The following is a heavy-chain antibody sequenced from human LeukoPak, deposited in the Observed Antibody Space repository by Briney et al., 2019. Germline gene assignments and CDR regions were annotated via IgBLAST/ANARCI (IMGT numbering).Heavy chain of an antibody. CDR1: GYSISSGYY. CDR3: ARGAYRGGDCYSSPHDAFDI. V-gene: IGHV4-38-2*02. J-gene: IGHJ3*02. CDR2: IYHSGST. Sequence: SETLSLTCTVSGYSISSGYYWGWIRQPPGKGLEWIGTIYHSGSTYYNPSLKSRVTISVDTSKNQFSLKLSSVTAADTAVYYCARGAYRGGDCYSSPHDAFDIWGQGTMVTVSS. D-gene: IGHD2-21*02.